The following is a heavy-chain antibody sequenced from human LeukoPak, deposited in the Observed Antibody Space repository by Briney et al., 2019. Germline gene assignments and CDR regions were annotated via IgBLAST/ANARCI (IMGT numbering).Heavy chain of an antibody. V-gene: IGHV1-8*01. J-gene: IGHJ6*02. CDR2: MNPNSGNT. Sequence: GASVKVSCKASGYTFTSYDINWVRQATGQGPEWMGWMNPNSGNTGYAQKFQGRVTMTRNTSISTAYMELSSLRSEDTAVYYCAGSPVQYSSSWYPYGMDVWGQGTTVTVSS. D-gene: IGHD6-13*01. CDR3: AGSPVQYSSSWYPYGMDV. CDR1: GYTFTSYD.